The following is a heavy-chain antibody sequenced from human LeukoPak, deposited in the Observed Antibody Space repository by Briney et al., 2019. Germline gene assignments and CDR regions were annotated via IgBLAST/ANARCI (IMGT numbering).Heavy chain of an antibody. CDR3: ARGDRDLYCSSTSCYPVL. Sequence: GGSLRLSCVASGFPFSSYSMNWVRQAPGKGLEWVSSISSSSSYIYYADSVKGRFTISRDNAKNSLYLQMNSLRAEDTAVYYCARGDRDLYCSSTSCYPVLGGQGTLVTVSS. CDR1: GFPFSSYS. J-gene: IGHJ4*02. D-gene: IGHD2-2*01. V-gene: IGHV3-21*01. CDR2: ISSSSSYI.